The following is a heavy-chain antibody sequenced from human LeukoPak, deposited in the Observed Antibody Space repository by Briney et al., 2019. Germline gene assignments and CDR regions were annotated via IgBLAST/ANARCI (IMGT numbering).Heavy chain of an antibody. D-gene: IGHD3-16*02. J-gene: IGHJ4*02. V-gene: IGHV3-23*01. Sequence: GGSLRLSCAASGFTFSSYAMSWVRQAPGKGLEWVSVISATATYYADFVKGRFTISRDTSRNTLYLQMNSLRADDTAVYYCAKGQGSGSYPFDYWGQGTLVTVSS. CDR1: GFTFSSYA. CDR2: ISATAT. CDR3: AKGQGSGSYPFDY.